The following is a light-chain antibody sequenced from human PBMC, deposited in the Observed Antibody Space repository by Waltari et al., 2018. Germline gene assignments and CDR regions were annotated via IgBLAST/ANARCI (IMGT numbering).Light chain of an antibody. V-gene: IGKV3-20*01. CDR1: QSVSRS. J-gene: IGKJ1*01. Sequence: IVLTQSPGTLSLSQGERATLPCSASQSVSRSLAWYQQKPGQAPQLLIYGASTRATGIPDRFSGSGSGTDFSLTISSLEPEDFAIYFCQHYVRLPATFGQGTKVEIK. CDR3: QHYVRLPAT. CDR2: GAS.